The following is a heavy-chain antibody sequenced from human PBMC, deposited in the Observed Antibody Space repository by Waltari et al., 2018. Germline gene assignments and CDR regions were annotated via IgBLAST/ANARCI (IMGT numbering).Heavy chain of an antibody. CDR1: GFSFNKNA. Sequence: EVQLLESGGGLVQPGGSLRLSCAASGFSFNKNAMAWVRQAPGKGREWGSAVTVSGATTHYADSVKGRFTISRHNFENTIFLQMDSLRVEDTAIYYCARDRFLLWFGLLDVWGQGTTVTVSS. J-gene: IGHJ6*02. D-gene: IGHD3-10*01. V-gene: IGHV3-23*01. CDR2: VTVSGATT. CDR3: ARDRFLLWFGLLDV.